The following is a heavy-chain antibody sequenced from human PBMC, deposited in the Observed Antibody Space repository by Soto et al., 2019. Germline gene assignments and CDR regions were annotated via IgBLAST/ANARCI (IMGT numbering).Heavy chain of an antibody. D-gene: IGHD2-15*01. CDR2: INSDGSST. Sequence: EVQLVESGGGLVQPGGSLRLSCAASGFTFSSYWMHWVCQAPGKGLVWVSRINSDGSSTSYADSVKGRFTITRDNAKNTLYLQMNSLRAEDTAVYYCLRTSLVVAAATREDYWGQGTLVTVSS. CDR3: LRTSLVVAAATREDY. V-gene: IGHV3-74*01. J-gene: IGHJ4*02. CDR1: GFTFSSYW.